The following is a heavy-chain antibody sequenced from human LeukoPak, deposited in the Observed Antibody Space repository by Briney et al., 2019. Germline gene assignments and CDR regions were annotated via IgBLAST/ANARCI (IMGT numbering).Heavy chain of an antibody. D-gene: IGHD4-23*01. V-gene: IGHV4-59*08. J-gene: IGHJ4*02. CDR2: IHYSGST. CDR3: VRHSGDYGGYYFDY. Sequence: SETLSLTCTVSGGSISSYYWSWIRQPPGKGLEWIGYIHYSGSTNYNPSLKSRVTISVDTSENQFSLKLSSVTAADTAVYYCVRHSGDYGGYYFDYWGQGTLVTVSS. CDR1: GGSISSYY.